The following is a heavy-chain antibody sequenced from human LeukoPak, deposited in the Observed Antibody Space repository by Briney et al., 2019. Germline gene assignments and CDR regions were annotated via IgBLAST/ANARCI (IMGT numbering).Heavy chain of an antibody. V-gene: IGHV1-69*13. CDR3: ARDQGGSYPYYFDY. CDR1: GYTFTSYG. J-gene: IGHJ4*02. Sequence: GASVKVSCKASGYTFTSYGISWVRQAPGQGLEWMGGIIPIFGTVNYAQKFQGRVTITADESTSTAYMELSSLRSEDTAVYYCARDQGGSYPYYFDYWGQGTLVTVSS. CDR2: IIPIFGTV. D-gene: IGHD1-26*01.